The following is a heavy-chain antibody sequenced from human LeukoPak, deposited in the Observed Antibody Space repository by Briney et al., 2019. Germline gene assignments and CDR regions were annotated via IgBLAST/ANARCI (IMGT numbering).Heavy chain of an antibody. CDR2: IFPSGGEI. CDR1: GFTFSTFA. D-gene: IGHD2-15*01. J-gene: IGHJ6*03. Sequence: GGSLRLSCAASGFTFSTFAMSWVRQPPGKGLEWVSSIFPSGGEIHYAASVRGRFTISRDNSKSTLSLQMNSLRAEDTAVYYCARVLRYCSGGNCYSGGLGYMDVWGKGTTVTISS. CDR3: ARVLRYCSGGNCYSGGLGYMDV. V-gene: IGHV3-23*01.